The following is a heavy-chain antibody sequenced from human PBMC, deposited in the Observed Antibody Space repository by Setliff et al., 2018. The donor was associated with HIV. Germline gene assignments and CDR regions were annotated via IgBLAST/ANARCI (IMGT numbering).Heavy chain of an antibody. J-gene: IGHJ3*01. D-gene: IGHD4-17*01. CDR3: ARGQASNDYGVSF. V-gene: IGHV1-2*02. CDR1: GYTFTGYY. Sequence: GASVKVSCKASGYTFTGYYMYWVRQAPGQGLEWMGWINPNSGGTNYAQKFQGRVTMTRDTSISTAYMELSRLRSDDTAVYYCARGQASNDYGVSFWGQGTMVTVSS. CDR2: INPNSGGT.